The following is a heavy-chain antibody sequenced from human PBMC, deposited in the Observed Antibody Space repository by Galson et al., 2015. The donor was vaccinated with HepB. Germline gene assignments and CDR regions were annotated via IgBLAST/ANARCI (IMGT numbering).Heavy chain of an antibody. Sequence: TLSLTCAVSGGSISSGGYSWSWIRQPPGKGLEWIGYIYHSGSTYYNPSLKSRVTISVDRSKNQFSLKLSSVTAADTAVYYCARLVGLDYDFWSGYYTGYFDYWGQGTLVTVSS. D-gene: IGHD3-3*01. CDR2: IYHSGST. CDR3: ARLVGLDYDFWSGYYTGYFDY. J-gene: IGHJ4*02. CDR1: GGSISSGGYS. V-gene: IGHV4-30-2*01.